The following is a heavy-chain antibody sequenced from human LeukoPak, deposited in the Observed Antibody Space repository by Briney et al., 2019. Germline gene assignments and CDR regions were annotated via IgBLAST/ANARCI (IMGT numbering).Heavy chain of an antibody. CDR2: ISRSSSNI. CDR1: GFTFSSYW. CDR3: ASLLGACSVPHCPPSPDY. J-gene: IGHJ4*02. V-gene: IGHV3-48*04. Sequence: GGSLRLSCAASGFTFSSYWMSWVRQAPGKGREWVSYISRSSSNIYYADSVKGRFTISKDNAKTSLYLQMNSLRAEDTATYYCASLLGACSVPHCPPSPDYWGQGTLVTVSS. D-gene: IGHD2-15*01.